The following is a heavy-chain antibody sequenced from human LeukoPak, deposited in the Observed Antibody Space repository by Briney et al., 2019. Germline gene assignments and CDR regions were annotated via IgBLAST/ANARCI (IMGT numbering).Heavy chain of an antibody. CDR1: GGTFSSYA. J-gene: IGHJ4*02. Sequence: ASVKVSCKASGGTFSSYAISWVRQAPGQGLEWMGGIIPIFGTANYAQKFQGRVTITADESTSTAYMELSSLRSEDTAVYYCARDWYYDSSGYLDYWGQGTLVTVSS. V-gene: IGHV1-69*13. D-gene: IGHD3-22*01. CDR2: IIPIFGTA. CDR3: ARDWYYDSSGYLDY.